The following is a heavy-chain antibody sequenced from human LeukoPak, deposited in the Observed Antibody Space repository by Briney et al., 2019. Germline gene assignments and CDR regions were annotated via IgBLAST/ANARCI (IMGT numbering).Heavy chain of an antibody. CDR3: ARVGRVTQYADDY. D-gene: IGHD5-18*01. CDR1: GFTFGSHW. V-gene: IGHV3-7*01. J-gene: IGHJ4*02. CDR2: IKQDGSEK. Sequence: GGSLRLSCAVSGFTFGSHWMTWVRQAPGKGLEWVATIKQDGSEKYYGDSVKGRFTTSRDNAKSSLYLQMSSLRAEDTAVYYCARVGRVTQYADDYWGRGTLVTVSS.